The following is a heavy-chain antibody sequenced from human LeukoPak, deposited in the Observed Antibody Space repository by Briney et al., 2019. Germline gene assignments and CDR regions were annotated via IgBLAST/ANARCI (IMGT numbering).Heavy chain of an antibody. CDR2: IYYSGST. CDR1: GGSISSSSYY. V-gene: IGHV4-39*01. J-gene: IGHJ5*02. D-gene: IGHD6-13*01. CDR3: AIHGGFAAAGSWFDP. Sequence: PSETLSLTCTVSGGSISSSSYYWGSIRQPPGKGLEWIGSIYYSGSTYYNPSLKSRITISVDTSKNQFSLKLSSVTAADTAVYYCAIHGGFAAAGSWFDPWGQGTLVTVSS.